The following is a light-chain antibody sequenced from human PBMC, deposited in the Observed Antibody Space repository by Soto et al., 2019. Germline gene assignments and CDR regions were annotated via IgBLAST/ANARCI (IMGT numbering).Light chain of an antibody. CDR2: DAS. J-gene: IGKJ5*01. CDR3: QQYEFSLPIS. CDR1: QSLNRRY. Sequence: EILLTQSPGTLSLSPGERATLSCRASQSLNRRYLAWYQLKPGQAPRLLIYDASRRATDIPDRFSGSGSGTNFPLTDPRPEPDVSAMYYCQQYEFSLPISFGRGIRLEF. V-gene: IGKV3-20*01.